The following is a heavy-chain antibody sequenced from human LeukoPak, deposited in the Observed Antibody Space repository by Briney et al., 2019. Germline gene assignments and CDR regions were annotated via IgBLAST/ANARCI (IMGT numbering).Heavy chain of an antibody. CDR3: ARNRYYYDSSGYYGPFDY. J-gene: IGHJ4*02. CDR1: GYTFTYRY. D-gene: IGHD3-22*01. Sequence: GASVKVSCRASGYTFTYRYLHWVGQAPGQAFEWMGWITPYNGNRNYAKKFQDRVTITRDTSASTAYMELSSLRSEDTAVYYCARNRYYYDSSGYYGPFDYWGQGTLVTVSS. V-gene: IGHV1-45*02. CDR2: ITPYNGNR.